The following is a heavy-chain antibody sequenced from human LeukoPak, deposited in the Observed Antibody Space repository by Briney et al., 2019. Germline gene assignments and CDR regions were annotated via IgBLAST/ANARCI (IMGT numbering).Heavy chain of an antibody. CDR1: GYSFTNYW. J-gene: IGHJ4*02. D-gene: IGHD3-10*01. V-gene: IGHV5-51*01. Sequence: GESLKISCKASGYSFTNYWIGWVRQMPGKGLEWMGIIYPGDSDTRYSPSFEGQVTISVDKSSSTAYLQWSRLKASDTAIYYCARQTRDGSGSRGYFFDFWGQGTLVTVSS. CDR3: ARQTRDGSGSRGYFFDF. CDR2: IYPGDSDT.